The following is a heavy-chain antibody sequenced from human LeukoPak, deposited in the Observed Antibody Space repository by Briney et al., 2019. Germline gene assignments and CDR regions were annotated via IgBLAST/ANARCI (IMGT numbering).Heavy chain of an antibody. Sequence: GGSLRLSCAASGFTFSRYGMHWVRQAPGKGLEWVAFIRYGGSKEYYADFVKGRFTISRDNSENTLHLQMRSLGAEDTAVYYCAKIWLGRAVTTDRFDYWGRGTLVTVSS. D-gene: IGHD3-10*01. CDR2: IRYGGSKE. CDR1: GFTFSRYG. J-gene: IGHJ4*02. CDR3: AKIWLGRAVTTDRFDY. V-gene: IGHV3-30*02.